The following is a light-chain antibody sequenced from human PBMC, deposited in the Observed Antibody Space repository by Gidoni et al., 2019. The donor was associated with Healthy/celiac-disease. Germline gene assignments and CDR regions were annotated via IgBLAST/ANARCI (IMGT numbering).Light chain of an antibody. Sequence: HSALTQPASVSGSPGQSITISCTGTSSDVVSYNLVSWYQQHPGKAPKLMIYEVSKRPSGVSNRFSGSKSGNTASLTISGLQAEDEADYYCCSYAGSSTFPVFGGGTKLTVL. CDR2: EVS. J-gene: IGLJ3*02. CDR3: CSYAGSSTFPV. V-gene: IGLV2-23*02. CDR1: SSDVVSYNL.